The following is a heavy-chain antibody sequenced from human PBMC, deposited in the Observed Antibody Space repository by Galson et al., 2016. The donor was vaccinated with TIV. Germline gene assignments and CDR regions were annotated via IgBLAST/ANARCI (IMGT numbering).Heavy chain of an antibody. V-gene: IGHV3-74*01. D-gene: IGHD2/OR15-2a*01. J-gene: IGHJ5*02. CDR1: GFTFGSYW. CDR2: ISYDGSDK. CDR3: TRGGEYHCDL. Sequence: SLRLSCAASGFTFGSYWMHWVRQAPGKGLMWVSRISYDGSDKIYTDSVKGRFTISRDNAKSSLYLEMNNLGAEDTAVYYCTRGGEYHCDLWGQGSLVTVSS.